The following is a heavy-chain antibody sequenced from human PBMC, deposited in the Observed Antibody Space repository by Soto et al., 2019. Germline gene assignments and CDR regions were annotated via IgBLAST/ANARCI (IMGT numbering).Heavy chain of an antibody. J-gene: IGHJ6*02. CDR2: IVVGSGNT. Sequence: GASVKVSCKASGFTFTSSAMQWVRQARGQRLEWIGWIVVGSGNTNYAQKFQERVTITRDMSTSTAYMELSSLRSEDTAVYYCAAGRSGYYSYYGMDVWGQGTPVTV. V-gene: IGHV1-58*02. CDR1: GFTFTSSA. D-gene: IGHD3-22*01. CDR3: AAGRSGYYSYYGMDV.